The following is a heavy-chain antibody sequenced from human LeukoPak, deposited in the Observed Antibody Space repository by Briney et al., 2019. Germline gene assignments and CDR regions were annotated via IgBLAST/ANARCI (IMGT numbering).Heavy chain of an antibody. CDR1: GFTFSSYS. CDR3: VRGVGGDSRFDP. V-gene: IGHV3-21*01. J-gene: IGHJ5*02. CDR2: ISSSSSYI. Sequence: GGSLRLSCAASGFTFSSYSMNWVRQAPGKGLEWVSSISSSSSYIYYADSVKGRFTISRDNAKNTLYLQMNSLRVEDTAVYYCVRGVGGDSRFDPWGQGTLVSVSS. D-gene: IGHD1-26*01.